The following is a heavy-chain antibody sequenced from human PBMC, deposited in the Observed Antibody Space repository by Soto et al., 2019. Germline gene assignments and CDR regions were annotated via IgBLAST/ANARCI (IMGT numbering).Heavy chain of an antibody. Sequence: SETLSLTCTVSGGSISSYYWSWIRQPPGKGLEWIGYIYYSGSTNYNPSLKSRVTISVDTSKNQFSLKLSSVTAADTAVYYCARRPGYSSSYYYYGMDVWGQGTTVTVYS. CDR1: GGSISSYY. CDR3: ARRPGYSSSYYYYGMDV. D-gene: IGHD6-13*01. CDR2: IYYSGST. J-gene: IGHJ6*02. V-gene: IGHV4-59*01.